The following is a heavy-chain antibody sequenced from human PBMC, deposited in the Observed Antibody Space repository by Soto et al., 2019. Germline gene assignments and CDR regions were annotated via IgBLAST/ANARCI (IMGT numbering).Heavy chain of an antibody. V-gene: IGHV1-69*06. CDR3: ARGGVVTHKLNWFDP. J-gene: IGHJ5*02. CDR2: IIPIFGTA. CDR1: VGTFSSYV. Sequence: GASVKVSCKASVGTFSSYVISWVRQAPGQGLEWMGGIIPIFGTANYAQKFQGRVTITADKSTSTAYMELSSLRSEDTAVYYCARGGVVTHKLNWFDPWGQGTLVTVSS. D-gene: IGHD3-3*01.